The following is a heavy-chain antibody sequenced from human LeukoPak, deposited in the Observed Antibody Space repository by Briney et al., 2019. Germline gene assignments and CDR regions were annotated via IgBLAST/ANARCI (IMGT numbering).Heavy chain of an antibody. V-gene: IGHV3-9*01. Sequence: GGSLRLSCAASGFTFDDYAMFRVRQAPGKGLEWVSGISWDSRNIGYAASVKGRFTTSRDNGKNSLYLQMNSLRPDDTALYYCARGNRDSSGFYFYYGMDIWGPGSTVTVSS. CDR1: GFTFDDYA. J-gene: IGHJ6*02. CDR2: ISWDSRNI. D-gene: IGHD6-25*01. CDR3: ARGNRDSSGFYFYYGMDI.